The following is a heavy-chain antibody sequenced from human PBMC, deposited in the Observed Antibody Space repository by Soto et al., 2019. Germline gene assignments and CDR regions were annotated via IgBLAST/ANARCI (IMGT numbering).Heavy chain of an antibody. V-gene: IGHV3-7*03. CDR1: GFTFSSYW. CDR2: IKQDGSEK. CDR3: AKGRWNHNSVWDPFDI. Sequence: PGGSLRLSCAASGFTFSSYWMSWVRQAPGKGLEWVANIKQDGSEKYYVDSVKGRFTISRDNAKNTLFLQMNSLRAEDTAVYFCAKGRWNHNSVWDPFDIRGQGPTVTL. D-gene: IGHD1-1*01. J-gene: IGHJ3*02.